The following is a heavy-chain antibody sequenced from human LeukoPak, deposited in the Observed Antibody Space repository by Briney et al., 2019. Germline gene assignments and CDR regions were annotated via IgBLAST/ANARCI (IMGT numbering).Heavy chain of an antibody. CDR2: INPVDGRT. CDR1: GYTFTSYY. CDR3: ARLTRRSGNYFEN. D-gene: IGHD1-1*01. J-gene: IGHJ4*02. Sequence: ASVKVSCKASGYTFTSYYMHWVRQAPGQGLEWMGKINPVDGRTTYAQKFQGRITMTRDTSTSTVNMELSSLKSEDTAVYYCARLTRRSGNYFENWGQGTLVTVSS. V-gene: IGHV1-46*01.